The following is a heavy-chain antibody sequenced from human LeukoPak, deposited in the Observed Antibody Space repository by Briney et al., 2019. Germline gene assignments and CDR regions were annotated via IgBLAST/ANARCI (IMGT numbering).Heavy chain of an antibody. D-gene: IGHD6-19*01. CDR3: AKDSERTRGWHLPRGFDY. CDR2: ISGSGGST. V-gene: IGHV3-23*01. CDR1: GFTFSSYA. J-gene: IGHJ4*02. Sequence: GGSLRLSCAASGFTFSSYAMSWVRQAPGKGLEWVSAISGSGGSTYYADSVKGRFTISRDNSKNTLYLQMNSLRAEHTAVYYCAKDSERTRGWHLPRGFDYWGQGTLVTVSS.